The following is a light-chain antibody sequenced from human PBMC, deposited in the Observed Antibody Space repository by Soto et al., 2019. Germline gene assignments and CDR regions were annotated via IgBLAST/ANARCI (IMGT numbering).Light chain of an antibody. CDR1: QSVSSN. Sequence: EIVMTQSPATLSVSPGERATLSCRASQSVSSNLAWYQQKPGQAPRLLIYGASTRATGNPARFSGSGSGTEFPTTINSLESEEFAVYYCQQYNNWPLTFGGGTEVEIK. J-gene: IGKJ4*01. CDR2: GAS. CDR3: QQYNNWPLT. V-gene: IGKV3-15*01.